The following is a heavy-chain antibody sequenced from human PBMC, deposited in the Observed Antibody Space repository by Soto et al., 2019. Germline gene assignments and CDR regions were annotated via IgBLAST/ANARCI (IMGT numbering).Heavy chain of an antibody. CDR2: IIPILGIP. CDR3: ARFFGSYGMDV. D-gene: IGHD3-10*01. V-gene: IGHV1-69*02. CDR1: GGTFSSYT. Sequence: QVQLVQSGAEVKKPGSSVMVSCKDSGGTFSSYTISWVRQAPGQGLEWMGRIIPILGIPNYAQKFQGRVTITADKSTSTAYMELSSLRSEDTAVYYCARFFGSYGMDVWGQGTTVTVSS. J-gene: IGHJ6*02.